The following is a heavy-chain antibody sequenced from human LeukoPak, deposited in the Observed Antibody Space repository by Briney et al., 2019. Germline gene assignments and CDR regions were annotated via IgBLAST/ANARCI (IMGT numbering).Heavy chain of an antibody. D-gene: IGHD2-2*01. CDR2: ISGSGGST. J-gene: IGHJ4*02. CDR3: AKERAPGGAAAIFDY. CDR1: GFTFSSYA. V-gene: IGHV3-23*01. Sequence: GGSLRLSCAASGFTFSSYAMSWVRQAPGKGLEWVSAISGSGGSTYYADSVKGRFTISRDNSKNTLYLRMNSLRAEDTAVYYCAKERAPGGAAAIFDYWGQGTLVTVSS.